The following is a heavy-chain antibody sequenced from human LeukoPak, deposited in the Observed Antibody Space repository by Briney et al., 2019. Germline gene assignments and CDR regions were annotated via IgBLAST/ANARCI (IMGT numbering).Heavy chain of an antibody. CDR3: ARDGVCSSTSCRELDYYYYYYMDV. Sequence: GASVKVSCKASGYTFTSYYMHWVRQAPGQGLEWMGIINPSGGSTSYAQKFQGRVTMTRGMSTSTVYMELSSLRSEDTAVYYCARDGVCSSTSCRELDYYYYYYMDVWGKGTTVTVSS. CDR1: GYTFTSYY. CDR2: INPSGGST. J-gene: IGHJ6*03. V-gene: IGHV1-46*01. D-gene: IGHD2-2*01.